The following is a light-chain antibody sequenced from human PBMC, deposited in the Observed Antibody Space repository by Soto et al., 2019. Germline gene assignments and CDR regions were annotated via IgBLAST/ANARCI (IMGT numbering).Light chain of an antibody. CDR3: QQDGTSPPT. Sequence: EIVLTQSPGTLSLSPGERATLSCKASQSVSSNFLAWYQRKPGQAPRLLIYGASYRATDIPYRFSGGGSGTDFTITVTTLEPEDFAVYYCQQDGTSPPTFGQGTKV. J-gene: IGKJ1*01. CDR1: QSVSSNF. V-gene: IGKV3-20*01. CDR2: GAS.